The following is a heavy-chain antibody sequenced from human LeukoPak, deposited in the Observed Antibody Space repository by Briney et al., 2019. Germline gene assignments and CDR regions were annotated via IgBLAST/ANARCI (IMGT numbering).Heavy chain of an antibody. V-gene: IGHV3-23*01. Sequence: GGSLRLSCAASGFTFSSYAMSWVRQAPGKGLEWVSAISGSGGSTYHADSVKGRFTISRDNSKNTLYLQMNSLGAEDTAVYYCAKHRGYSPHDYWGQGTLVTVSS. CDR1: GFTFSSYA. CDR3: AKHRGYSPHDY. CDR2: ISGSGGST. J-gene: IGHJ4*02. D-gene: IGHD3-22*01.